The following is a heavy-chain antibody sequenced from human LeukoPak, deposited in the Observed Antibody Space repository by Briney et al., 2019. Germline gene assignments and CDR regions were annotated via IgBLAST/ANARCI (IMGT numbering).Heavy chain of an antibody. Sequence: GGSLRLSCAASGFTFSSYAMSWVRQAPGKGLEWVSAISGSGGSTYYADSVKGRFTISRDNSKNTLYLQMNSLRAEDTAVYYFAKAPTLYYGSGSYSSWGQGTLVTVSS. D-gene: IGHD3-10*01. CDR2: ISGSGGST. CDR1: GFTFSSYA. J-gene: IGHJ5*02. CDR3: AKAPTLYYGSGSYSS. V-gene: IGHV3-23*01.